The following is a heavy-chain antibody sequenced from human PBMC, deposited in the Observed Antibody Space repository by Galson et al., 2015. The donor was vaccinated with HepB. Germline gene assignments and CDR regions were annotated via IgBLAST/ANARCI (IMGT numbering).Heavy chain of an antibody. CDR2: IIPILGIA. J-gene: IGHJ6*03. D-gene: IGHD3-10*01. V-gene: IGHV1-69*10. Sequence: SVKVSCKASGGTFSSYAISWVRQAPGQGLEWMGGIIPILGIANYAQKFQGRVTITADKSTSTAYMELSSLRSEDTAVYYCARVGHGSGSSYYYYYMDVWGKGTTVTVSS. CDR3: ARVGHGSGSSYYYYYMDV. CDR1: GGTFSSYA.